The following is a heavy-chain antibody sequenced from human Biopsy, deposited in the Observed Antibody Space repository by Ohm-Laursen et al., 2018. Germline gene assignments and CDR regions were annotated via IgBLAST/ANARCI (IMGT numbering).Heavy chain of an antibody. CDR3: ARNTGWYGDLYYFDY. D-gene: IGHD6-19*01. J-gene: IGHJ4*02. V-gene: IGHV1-46*01. Sequence: ASVNASCKASGYSFTSYSMHWVRQAPGQGLEWMGMINPSGSTTSYPQIFQGRVTMTRDTSKSTVYMELSSLRSADTAVYFCARNTGWYGDLYYFDYWGQGTLVTVSS. CDR1: GYSFTSYS. CDR2: INPSGSTT.